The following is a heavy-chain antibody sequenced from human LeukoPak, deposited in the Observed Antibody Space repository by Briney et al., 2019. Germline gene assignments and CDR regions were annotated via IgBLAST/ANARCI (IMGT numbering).Heavy chain of an antibody. J-gene: IGHJ4*02. V-gene: IGHV4-34*01. CDR3: ARIYYYDSSGYSGDFDY. D-gene: IGHD3-22*01. Sequence: PSETLSLTCAVYGVSFSGYYWTWLRQPPGKGLEWIGQINHSGSTNYNPSLKSRVTISEDTSKNQFSLQLSSVTAADTAVYYCARIYYYDSSGYSGDFDYWGQGTLVTVSS. CDR1: GVSFSGYY. CDR2: INHSGST.